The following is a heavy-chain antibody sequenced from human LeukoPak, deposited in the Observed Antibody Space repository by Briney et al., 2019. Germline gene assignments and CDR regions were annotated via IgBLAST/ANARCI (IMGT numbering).Heavy chain of an antibody. CDR2: INPSGGST. J-gene: IGHJ4*02. Sequence: ASVKVSCKASGYTFTSYYMHWVRQAPGQGLEWMGIINPSGGSTSYAQKFQGRVTMTRDMSTSTVYMELSSLRSEDTAVYYCARDRGRITMVRGAHYWGQGTLVTVSS. CDR1: GYTFTSYY. V-gene: IGHV1-46*01. D-gene: IGHD3-10*01. CDR3: ARDRGRITMVRGAHY.